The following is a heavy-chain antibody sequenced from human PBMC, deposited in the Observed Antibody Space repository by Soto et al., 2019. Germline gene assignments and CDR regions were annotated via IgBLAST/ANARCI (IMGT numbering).Heavy chain of an antibody. CDR1: GGTFSSYA. J-gene: IGHJ5*02. V-gene: IGHV1-69*13. Sequence: VASVKVSCKASGGTFSSYAISWVRQAPGQGLEWMGGIIPIFGTANYAQKFQGRVTITADESTSTAYMELSSLRSEDTAVYYCARGSTVTTVGWFDPWGQGTLVTVSS. CDR2: IIPIFGTA. D-gene: IGHD4-4*01. CDR3: ARGSTVTTVGWFDP.